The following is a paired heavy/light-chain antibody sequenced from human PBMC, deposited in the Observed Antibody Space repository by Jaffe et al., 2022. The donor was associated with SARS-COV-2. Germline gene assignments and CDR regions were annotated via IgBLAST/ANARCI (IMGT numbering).Light chain of an antibody. CDR1: SSNIDNYY. J-gene: IGLJ1*01. Sequence: QSVLTQPPSVSAAPGQKVTISCSGGSSNIDNYYVSWYRQRPGTAPNLLIYENDKRPSGIPDRFSGSKSGMSATLVITGLQTGDEADYYCGTWDSSLSAAVFGPGTEVTVL. CDR2: END. CDR3: GTWDSSLSAAV. V-gene: IGLV1-51*02.
Heavy chain of an antibody. CDR3: VKDQYFNFWSGYFFDY. CDR2: ISGSGATT. D-gene: IGHD3-3*01. J-gene: IGHJ4*02. Sequence: DVQLLESGGGVVHPGGSLRLSCAASGFTFSNFAISWVRQSPVKGLEWISAISGSGATTYFADSVKGRFTVSRDNSKKTVFLQMNSLRADDTALYYCVKDQYFNFWSGYFFDYWGQGALVTVSS. V-gene: IGHV3-23*01. CDR1: GFTFSNFA.